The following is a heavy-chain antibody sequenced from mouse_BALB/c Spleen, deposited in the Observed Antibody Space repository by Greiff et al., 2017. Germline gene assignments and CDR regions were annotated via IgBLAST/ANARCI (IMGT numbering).Heavy chain of an antibody. CDR1: GYSITSDYA. Sequence: EVMLVESGPGLVKPSQSLSLTCTVTGYSITSDYAWNWIRQFPGNKLEWMGYISYSGSTSYNPSLKSRISITRDTSKNQFFLQLNSVTTEDTATYYCARKELTTVVDFDYWGQGTTLTVSS. D-gene: IGHD1-1*01. CDR3: ARKELTTVVDFDY. J-gene: IGHJ2*01. CDR2: ISYSGST. V-gene: IGHV3-2*02.